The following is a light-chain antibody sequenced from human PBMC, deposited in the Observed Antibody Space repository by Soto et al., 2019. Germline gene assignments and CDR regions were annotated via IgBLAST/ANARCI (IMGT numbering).Light chain of an antibody. V-gene: IGLV3-21*02. J-gene: IGLJ3*02. CDR3: QVWDSSSDHRV. CDR1: NIGSKS. Sequence: SYELTQPPSVSVAPGQTARITCGGNNIGSKSVHWYQQKPGQAPVLVVYDDNDRPSGIPERFSGSNSGNTATLTISWVEAGDEADYYCQVWDSSSDHRVFGGGTKVTVL. CDR2: DDN.